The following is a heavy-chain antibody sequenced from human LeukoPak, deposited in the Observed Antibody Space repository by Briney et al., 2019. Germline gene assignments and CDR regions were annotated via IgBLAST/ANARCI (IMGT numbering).Heavy chain of an antibody. CDR1: GDSVSTNSAA. Sequence: SQTLSLTCAISGDSVSTNSAASHWIRQSPSRDLEWLGRTYYKSKWYKDNAVSMKSRIPIHPDTSKNHFSLQLNSVSPEDTAVYLCERVVWGIVAFGLWGPGTTVTVSS. CDR2: TYYKSKWYK. J-gene: IGHJ3*01. CDR3: ERVVWGIVAFGL. D-gene: IGHD5/OR15-5a*01. V-gene: IGHV6-1*01.